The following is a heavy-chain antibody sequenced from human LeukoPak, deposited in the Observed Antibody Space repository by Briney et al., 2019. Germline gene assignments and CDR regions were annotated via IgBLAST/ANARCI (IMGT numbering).Heavy chain of an antibody. CDR1: GYTFISYD. D-gene: IGHD3-3*01. Sequence: GASVKVSCKASGYTFISYDINWVRQATGQGLEWMGWMNPNSGNTGYAQKFQGRVTITRNTSISTAYMELSSLSSEDTAVYYCARKGFGVVEDAFDIWGQGTMVTVSS. CDR3: ARKGFGVVEDAFDI. CDR2: MNPNSGNT. V-gene: IGHV1-8*03. J-gene: IGHJ3*02.